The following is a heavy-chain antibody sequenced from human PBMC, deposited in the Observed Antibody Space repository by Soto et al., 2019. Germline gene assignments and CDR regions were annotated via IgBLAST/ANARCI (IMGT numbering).Heavy chain of an antibody. J-gene: IGHJ6*02. V-gene: IGHV3-21*04. CDR3: ARASGSWSKHYYYYGMEV. D-gene: IGHD6-13*01. Sequence: GGSLRLSCAASGFTFSSYSMNWVRQAPGKGLEWVSSISSSSSYIYYADSVKGRFTISRDNAKNSLYLQMNSLRAEDTAVYYCARASGSWSKHYYYYGMEVWGQGTKVTVSS. CDR2: ISSSSSYI. CDR1: GFTFSSYS.